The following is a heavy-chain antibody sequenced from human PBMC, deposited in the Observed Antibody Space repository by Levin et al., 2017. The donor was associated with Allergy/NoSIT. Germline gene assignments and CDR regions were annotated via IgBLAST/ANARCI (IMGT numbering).Heavy chain of an antibody. CDR3: ARDLGTGWYDNAFEI. J-gene: IGHJ3*02. Sequence: KTGGSLRLSCKASGYTFRVYGIIWVRQAPGEGLEWLGWISPNNGHTKLSHKVQGRVTMTTDPSTTTAFLDIRSLTSDDTAVYYCARDLGTGWYDNAFEIWGQGTLVSVSS. V-gene: IGHV1-18*01. CDR2: ISPNNGHT. CDR1: GYTFRVYG. D-gene: IGHD6-19*01.